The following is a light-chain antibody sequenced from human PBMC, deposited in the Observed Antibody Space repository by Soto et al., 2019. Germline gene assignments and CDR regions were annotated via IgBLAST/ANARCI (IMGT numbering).Light chain of an antibody. CDR1: QSARSS. CDR2: DAS. CDR3: QQRSNWPST. V-gene: IGKV3-11*01. J-gene: IGKJ1*01. Sequence: IVRTQSPATLSVSPGESPTISWKASQSARSSLAWYQQKPGQAPRLLIYDASNRATGIPARVSGSGSGTEFTLTISSLEPEDFAVYYCQQRSNWPSTFGQGTKVDIK.